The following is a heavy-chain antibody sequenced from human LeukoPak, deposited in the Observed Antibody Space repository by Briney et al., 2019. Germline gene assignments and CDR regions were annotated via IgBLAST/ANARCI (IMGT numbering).Heavy chain of an antibody. CDR2: IYYSGST. Sequence: PSETLSLTCTVSGGSISSYYWSWIRQPPGKGLEWIGYIYYSGSTNYNPSLKSRVTISVDTSKNRFSLKLSSVTAADTAVYYCARAQDIVATFFDYWGQGTLVTVSS. J-gene: IGHJ4*02. CDR3: ARAQDIVATFFDY. V-gene: IGHV4-59*01. CDR1: GGSISSYY. D-gene: IGHD5-12*01.